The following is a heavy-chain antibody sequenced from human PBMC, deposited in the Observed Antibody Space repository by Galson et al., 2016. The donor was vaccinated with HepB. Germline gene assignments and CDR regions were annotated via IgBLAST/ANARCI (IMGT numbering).Heavy chain of an antibody. V-gene: IGHV1-2*02. CDR2: INPNSGGT. CDR1: GYTFSDYYY. CDR3: ARVPYTSSLGFDQWGQGTLVTVSSSK. Sequence: SVKVSCKASGYTFSDYYYLHWVRQAPGQGLEWMGWINPNSGGTKYEQKFQGRVTMTRDTSISTAYMELRRLRSGDTAMYYCARVPYTSSLGFDQWGQGTLVTVSSSKWGQGTLVTVSS. J-gene: IGHJ4*02. D-gene: IGHD6-13*01.